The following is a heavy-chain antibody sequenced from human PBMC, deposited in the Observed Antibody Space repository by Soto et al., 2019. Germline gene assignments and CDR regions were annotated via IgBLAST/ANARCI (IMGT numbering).Heavy chain of an antibody. CDR1: GFTFSNYW. D-gene: IGHD3-9*01. V-gene: IGHV3-74*01. Sequence: VGSLRLSWAASGFTFSNYWMHWVRQAPGKGLVWVSRINSDGSSASYADSVKGRFTISRDNSKNSLYLQMNSLTTEDTALYFCARDSYDVLTGQKRYFDHWGQGTLVTVSS. CDR2: INSDGSSA. J-gene: IGHJ4*02. CDR3: ARDSYDVLTGQKRYFDH.